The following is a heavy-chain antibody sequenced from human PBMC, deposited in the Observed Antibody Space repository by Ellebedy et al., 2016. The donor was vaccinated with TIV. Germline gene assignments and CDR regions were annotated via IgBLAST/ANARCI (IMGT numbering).Heavy chain of an antibody. CDR2: IDHSGTA. V-gene: IGHV4-34*01. D-gene: IGHD3-22*01. J-gene: IGHJ4*02. CDR1: GGSFSGYY. CDR3: ARGRLYSDSTGYYVDY. Sequence: SETLSLTXAVYGGSFSGYYWSWVRRPPGKGLEWIGQIDHSGTAKYNPSLRSRVTISVDTSKNQFSLKMTSVTAADTAVYYCARGRLYSDSTGYYVDYWGRGTLVTVSP.